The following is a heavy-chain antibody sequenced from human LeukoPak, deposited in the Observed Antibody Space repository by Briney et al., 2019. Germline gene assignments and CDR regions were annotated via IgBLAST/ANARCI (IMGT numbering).Heavy chain of an antibody. CDR3: ASIVVPAATVDY. D-gene: IGHD2-2*01. CDR1: GYSISSGYY. J-gene: IGHJ4*02. Sequence: PSETLSLTCAVSGYSISSGYYWGWIRQPPGKGLEWIGSIYHSGSTYYNPSLKSRVTISVDTSKNQFSLKLSSVTAADTAVYYCASIVVPAATVDYWGQGTLVTVSS. CDR2: IYHSGST. V-gene: IGHV4-38-2*01.